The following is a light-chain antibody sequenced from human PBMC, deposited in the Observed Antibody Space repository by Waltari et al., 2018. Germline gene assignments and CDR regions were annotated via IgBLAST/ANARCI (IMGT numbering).Light chain of an antibody. V-gene: IGLV3-19*01. CDR2: DKN. J-gene: IGLJ2*01. CDR3: HSRDASGVAGS. Sequence: SSELTQDPAVSLAMGQTVRITCQGDSLRRYYASWYQQRPGQAPILVIYDKNNRPSGVPDRFSGSSSHNTGSLTITGAQAEDEASYYCHSRDASGVAGSFGGGTKLTVL. CDR1: SLRRYY.